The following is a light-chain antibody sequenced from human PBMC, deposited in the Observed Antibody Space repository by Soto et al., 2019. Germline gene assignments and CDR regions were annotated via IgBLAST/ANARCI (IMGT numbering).Light chain of an antibody. CDR3: QQYDNSPALT. CDR2: GAS. CDR1: QIVSSSY. Sequence: EVVLTQSPGTLSLSPGERATLSCRASQIVSSSYLAWYQQKPGQAPRLLIYGASTRATGIPDRFTGSGSGTDFTLTISRLEPEDFAVYFCQQYDNSPALTFGGGTRVEI. V-gene: IGKV3-20*01. J-gene: IGKJ4*01.